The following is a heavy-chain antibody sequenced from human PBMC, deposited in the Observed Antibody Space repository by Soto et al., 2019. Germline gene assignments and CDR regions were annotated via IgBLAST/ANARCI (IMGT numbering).Heavy chain of an antibody. CDR3: AKDQASGQGSFDS. CDR1: GFTFSSYW. J-gene: IGHJ4*02. CDR2: IKQDGSEK. Sequence: PGVSLRLSCAASGFTFSSYWMSWVRQAPGKGLEWVANIKQDGSEKYYVDSVKGRFTISRDNAKNSLYLQMNSLRADDTAVYYCAKDQASGQGSFDSWGQGTLVTVSA. V-gene: IGHV3-7*04.